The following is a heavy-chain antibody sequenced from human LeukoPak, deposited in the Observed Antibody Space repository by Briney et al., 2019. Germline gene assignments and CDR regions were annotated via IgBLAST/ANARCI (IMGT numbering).Heavy chain of an antibody. CDR1: GFTFSSYA. J-gene: IGHJ4*02. D-gene: IGHD6-19*01. CDR3: AHPGWAVAVTHDY. Sequence: GGSLRLSCAASGFTFSSYAMSWVRQAPGKGLEWVSAISGSGGSTYYADSVKGRFTISRENSKNTLYLQMNSLRAEDTAVYYCAHPGWAVAVTHDYWGQGTLVTVSS. CDR2: ISGSGGST. V-gene: IGHV3-23*01.